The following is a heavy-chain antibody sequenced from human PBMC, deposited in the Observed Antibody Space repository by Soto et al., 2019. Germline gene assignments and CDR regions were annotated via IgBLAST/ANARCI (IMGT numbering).Heavy chain of an antibody. CDR2: VNTDETTT. Sequence: EVQLVESGGDLVQPGGSLRLSYAASGFTFSRDWMHWVRQAPGKGLEWVSRVNTDETTTNYADSVRGRFAISRDNAKNTFYLQMNSLSVEDTAIYFCARGAKGNYYQDSWGQGTLVTVSP. V-gene: IGHV3-74*01. CDR3: ARGAKGNYYQDS. CDR1: GFTFSRDW. D-gene: IGHD1-26*01. J-gene: IGHJ4*02.